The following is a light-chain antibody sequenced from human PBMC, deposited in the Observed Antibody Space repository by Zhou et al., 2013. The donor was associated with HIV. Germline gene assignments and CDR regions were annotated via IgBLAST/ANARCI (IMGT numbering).Light chain of an antibody. J-gene: IGKJ1*01. V-gene: IGKV1-17*01. CDR3: LQHNSLPQT. CDR2: SAS. Sequence: DIQMTQSPSSLSASVGDRVTITCRASQGIRKDLGWYQQKPGKAPKRLIYSASSLQSGVPSRFSGSGSGTEFTLTISSLQLEDFATYFCLQHNSLPQTFGQGPR. CDR1: QGIRKD.